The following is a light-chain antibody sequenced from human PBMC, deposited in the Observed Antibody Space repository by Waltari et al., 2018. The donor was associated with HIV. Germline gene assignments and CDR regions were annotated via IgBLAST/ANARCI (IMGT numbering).Light chain of an antibody. Sequence: QSALTQPASVSGSLGHSITISCTGTSSDVGGYNYVSWYQQHPGKAPKLMIYDVRNRPSGVSVPFSGSKSGNTASLTISGLQSEDEADYYCSSYTSSSTSPFGTETKVTVL. J-gene: IGLJ1*01. V-gene: IGLV2-14*03. CDR2: DVR. CDR1: SSDVGGYNY. CDR3: SSYTSSSTSP.